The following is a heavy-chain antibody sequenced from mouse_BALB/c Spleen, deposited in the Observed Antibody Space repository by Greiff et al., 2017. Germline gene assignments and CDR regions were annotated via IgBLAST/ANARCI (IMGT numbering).Heavy chain of an antibody. CDR2: ISYSGST. Sequence: EVKLQESGPGLVKPSQSLSLTCTVTGYSITSDYAWNWIRPFPGNKLEWRGYISYSGSTSYNPSLKSRISITRDTSKNQFFLQLNSVTTEDTATYYCARSYYGSSFAYWGQGTLVTVSA. J-gene: IGHJ3*01. CDR1: GYSITSDYA. CDR3: ARSYYGSSFAY. D-gene: IGHD1-1*01. V-gene: IGHV3-2*02.